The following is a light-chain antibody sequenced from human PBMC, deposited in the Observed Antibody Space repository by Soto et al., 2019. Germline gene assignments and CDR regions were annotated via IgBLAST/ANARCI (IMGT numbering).Light chain of an antibody. CDR3: CSYAGGSTYV. CDR1: SSDVGSYNL. V-gene: IGLV2-23*01. CDR2: EGT. J-gene: IGLJ1*01. Sequence: QSVLAQPASVSGSPGQSITISCTGTSSDVGSYNLVSWYQHHPGKAPKFMIYEGTKRPSGVSSRFSGSKSGNTASLTISGPQAEDEAYYYCCSYAGGSTYVFGTGTNVTVL.